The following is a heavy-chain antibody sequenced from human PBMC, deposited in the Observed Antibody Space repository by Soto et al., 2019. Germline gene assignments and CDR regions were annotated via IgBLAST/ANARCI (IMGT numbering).Heavy chain of an antibody. CDR3: ARVFPSVRRRCSSGSCYLARSDY. CDR2: ISAYNGNT. V-gene: IGHV1-18*01. Sequence: ASVKVSCKASGYTFTSYGISWVRQAPGQGLEWMGWISAYNGNTNYAQKLQGRVTMTTDTSTSTAYMELRSLRSDDTAVYYCARVFPSVRRRCSSGSCYLARSDYGGQGTLVTVSS. D-gene: IGHD2-15*01. CDR1: GYTFTSYG. J-gene: IGHJ4*02.